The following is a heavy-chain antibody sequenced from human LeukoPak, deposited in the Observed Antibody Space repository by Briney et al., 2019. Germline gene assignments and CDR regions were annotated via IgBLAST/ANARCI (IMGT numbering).Heavy chain of an antibody. V-gene: IGHV3-15*01. D-gene: IGHD3-9*01. J-gene: IGHJ4*02. CDR2: IKSKTDGGTI. CDR3: ARDLITTFWRGLDH. CDR1: GLTVSNAW. Sequence: GGSLRLSCAVSGLTVSNAWMTWVRQAPGKGLEWVGRIKSKTDGGTIAYAAPVRGRFTISRDYTKTTVYLQMSSLRPEDTVVYYCARDLITTFWRGLDHWGQGALVTVSS.